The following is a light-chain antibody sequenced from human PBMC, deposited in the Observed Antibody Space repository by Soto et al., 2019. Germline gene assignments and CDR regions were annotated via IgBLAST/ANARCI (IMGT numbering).Light chain of an antibody. J-gene: IGLJ1*01. CDR3: SSYTSTSRDV. Sequence: QSALTQPPSVSGSPGQSVTISCTGTSSDVGKYARVAWYQQPPGTAPKLIIYEVTNPPSGVPARFSGSKSGNTASLTISGLQAEEEADYYCSSYTSTSRDVFGAGTKLTVL. CDR2: EVT. V-gene: IGLV2-18*02. CDR1: SSDVGKYAR.